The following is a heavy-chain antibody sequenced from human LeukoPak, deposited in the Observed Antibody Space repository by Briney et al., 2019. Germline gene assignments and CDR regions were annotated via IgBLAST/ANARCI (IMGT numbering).Heavy chain of an antibody. Sequence: SETLSLTCAVYGGSFSGYYWSWIRQPPGKGLEWIGEINHSGSTNHNPSLKSRVTISVDTSKNQFSLKLSSVTAADTAVYYCAATLEMATQSDYWGQGTLVTVSS. CDR2: INHSGST. J-gene: IGHJ4*02. D-gene: IGHD5-24*01. CDR1: GGSFSGYY. CDR3: AATLEMATQSDY. V-gene: IGHV4-34*01.